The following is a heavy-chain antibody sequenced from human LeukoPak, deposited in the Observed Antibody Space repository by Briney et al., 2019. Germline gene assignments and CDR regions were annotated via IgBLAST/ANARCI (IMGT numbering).Heavy chain of an antibody. D-gene: IGHD2-8*01. CDR2: IYYSGST. CDR3: ARVGIGYCTNGVCYTGPVGRDWYFDL. CDR1: GGSISSYY. V-gene: IGHV4-59*01. J-gene: IGHJ2*01. Sequence: SETLSLTCTVSGGSISSYYWSWIRQPPGKGLEWIGYIYYSGSTNYNPSLKSRVTISVDTSKNQFSLKLSSVTAADTAVYYCARVGIGYCTNGVCYTGPVGRDWYFDLWGRGTLATVSS.